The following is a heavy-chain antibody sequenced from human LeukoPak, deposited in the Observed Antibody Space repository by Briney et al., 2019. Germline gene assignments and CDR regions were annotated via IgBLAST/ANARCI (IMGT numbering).Heavy chain of an antibody. V-gene: IGHV1-2*02. Sequence: ASVKVSCKSSGYTFTDYYMHWVRQAPGQGLEWMGWINPKSGGTNYARNFQGRVTMTRSTSISTAYMELSSLRSEDTAVYYCARDSGGTSDWEYYYYYMDVWGTGTTVTVSS. CDR2: INPKSGGT. CDR1: GYTFTDYY. CDR3: ARDSGGTSDWEYYYYYMDV. J-gene: IGHJ6*03. D-gene: IGHD2/OR15-2a*01.